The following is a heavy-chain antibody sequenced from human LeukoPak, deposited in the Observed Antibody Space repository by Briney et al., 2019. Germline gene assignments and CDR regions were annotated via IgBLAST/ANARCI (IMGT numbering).Heavy chain of an antibody. CDR2: IYPVASDT. CDR1: GSLFTSYW. Sequence: GGSLQISGKGSGSLFTSYWSSGVRRLQGKGLEGFGFIYPVASDTIYRPSFQGQVTISADNSISTAYLQWSSLKASDTAMYYCARRSYGGKDFDYWGQGTLVTVSS. J-gene: IGHJ4*02. CDR3: ARRSYGGKDFDY. D-gene: IGHD4-23*01. V-gene: IGHV5-51*01.